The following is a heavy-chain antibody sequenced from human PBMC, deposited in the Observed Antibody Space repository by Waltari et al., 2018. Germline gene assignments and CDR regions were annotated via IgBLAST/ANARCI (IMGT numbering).Heavy chain of an antibody. D-gene: IGHD6-13*01. CDR3: ARHSAYAGTGYYYGMDV. CDR2: ISSSGSTI. CDR1: GFTFSSYE. V-gene: IGHV3-48*03. Sequence: EVQLVESGGGLVQPGGSLRLSCAASGFTFSSYELNWVRQAPGKGLVWVSYISSSGSTIYYADSVKGRFTISRDNAKNSLYLQMNSLRAEDTAVYYCARHSAYAGTGYYYGMDVWGQGTTVTVSS. J-gene: IGHJ6*02.